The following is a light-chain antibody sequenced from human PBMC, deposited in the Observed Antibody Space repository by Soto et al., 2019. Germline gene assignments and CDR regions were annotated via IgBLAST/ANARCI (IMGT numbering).Light chain of an antibody. CDR1: SSDVDGYNY. V-gene: IGLV2-14*01. Sequence: QSVLTQPASVSGSPGQSITNSCTGTSSDVDGYNYVSCYQQHPGKAPKRMIYEVSNRPSGVSNRFSGSKSGNTASLTISGLQAEDEADYYCSSYTSSSLAFGTGTKVTVL. CDR2: EVS. CDR3: SSYTSSSLA. J-gene: IGLJ1*01.